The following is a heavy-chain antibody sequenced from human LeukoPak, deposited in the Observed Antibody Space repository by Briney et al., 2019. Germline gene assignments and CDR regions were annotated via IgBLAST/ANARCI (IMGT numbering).Heavy chain of an antibody. D-gene: IGHD1-26*01. CDR1: GGSISSTNW. V-gene: IGHV4-4*02. J-gene: IGHJ4*02. Sequence: SETLSLTCGVSGGSISSTNWWSWVRPPPGQGLEWIGEISLSGLTNYNPSLKSRVTMSLDKSKNHLSLNLTSVTAADTAVYYCSRESGAFSPFGYWGQGTLVTVSS. CDR3: SRESGAFSPFGY. CDR2: ISLSGLT.